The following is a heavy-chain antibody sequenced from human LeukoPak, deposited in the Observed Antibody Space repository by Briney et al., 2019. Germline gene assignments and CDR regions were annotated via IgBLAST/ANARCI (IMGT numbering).Heavy chain of an antibody. D-gene: IGHD4-17*01. CDR1: GFTFSDYY. J-gene: IGHJ3*02. V-gene: IGHV3-30*02. Sequence: GGSLRLSCAASGFTFSDYYMSWIRQAPGKGLEWVAFIRVDGSNKYYADSVKGRFTISRDNSKNTVYLQMNSLRAEDTAVYYCAKDPLGGGDSAFDIWGQGTMVTVS. CDR3: AKDPLGGGDSAFDI. CDR2: IRVDGSNK.